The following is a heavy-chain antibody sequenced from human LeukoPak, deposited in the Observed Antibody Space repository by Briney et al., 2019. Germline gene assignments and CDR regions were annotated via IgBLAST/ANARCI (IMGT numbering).Heavy chain of an antibody. CDR2: ISSSSSYI. D-gene: IGHD3-22*01. J-gene: IGHJ3*02. CDR1: GFTFSSYS. Sequence: GGSLRLSCAASGFTFSSYSMNWVRQAPGKGLEWVSSISSSSSYIYYADSVKGRFTISRDNAKNSLYLQMNSLRAEDTAVYYCARDNGITMIVVVRDSPNAFDIWGQGTMVTVSS. CDR3: ARDNGITMIVVVRDSPNAFDI. V-gene: IGHV3-21*01.